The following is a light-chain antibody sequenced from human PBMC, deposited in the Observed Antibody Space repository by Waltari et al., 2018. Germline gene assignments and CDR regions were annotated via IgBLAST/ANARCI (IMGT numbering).Light chain of an antibody. CDR3: QHYLRLPVT. CDR1: ESVSRA. Sequence: EIVLTQSPGTLSLSVGERATVSCRASESVSRALAWYQQKPGQAPRLLIYGASTRATGIPDRFSGSGYGTEFSLTISRLEPDDFAVYYCQHYLRLPVTFGQGTTVEI. V-gene: IGKV3-20*01. CDR2: GAS. J-gene: IGKJ1*01.